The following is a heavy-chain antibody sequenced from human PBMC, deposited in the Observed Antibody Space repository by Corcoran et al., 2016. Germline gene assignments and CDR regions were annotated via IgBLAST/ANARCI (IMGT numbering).Heavy chain of an antibody. V-gene: IGHV4-39*07. D-gene: IGHD3-3*02. J-gene: IGHJ4*02. CDR1: GGSISSSSYY. CDR2: IYYSGST. CDR3: AGVLGHFWSAHPDY. Sequence: QLQLQESGPGLVKPSETLSLTCTVSGGSISSSSYYWGWIRQPPGKGLEWIGSIYYSGSTYYNPSLKSRVTISVDTSKNQFSLKLSSVTAADTAVYYCAGVLGHFWSAHPDYWGQGTLVTVSS.